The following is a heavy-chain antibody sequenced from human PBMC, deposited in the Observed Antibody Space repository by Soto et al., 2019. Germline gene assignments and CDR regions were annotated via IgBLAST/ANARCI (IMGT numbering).Heavy chain of an antibody. CDR1: GGSFSGYY. CDR2: INHSGTT. J-gene: IGHJ5*01. Sequence: PSETLSLTCAVYGGSFSGYYWSWIRQPPGKGLEWIGRINHSGTTNYNPSLKSRVTISIDTSKNQFSLHLSSVSTADTAVYHCARQGTVTAFNSWGQGTLVTVSS. CDR3: ARQGTVTAFNS. D-gene: IGHD2-21*02. V-gene: IGHV4-34*01.